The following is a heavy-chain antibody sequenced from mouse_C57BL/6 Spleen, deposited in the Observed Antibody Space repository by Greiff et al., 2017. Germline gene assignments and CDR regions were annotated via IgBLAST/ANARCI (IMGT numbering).Heavy chain of an antibody. V-gene: IGHV5-9-1*02. CDR3: TRDLRGFAY. Sequence: DVMLVESGEGLVKPGGSLKLSCAASGFTFSSYAMSWVRQTPETRLEWVAYISSGGDYIYYADTVKGRFTISRDNARNTLYLQMSSLKSEDTAMYYCTRDLRGFAYWGQGTLVTVSA. D-gene: IGHD1-1*01. CDR1: GFTFSSYA. CDR2: ISSGGDYI. J-gene: IGHJ3*01.